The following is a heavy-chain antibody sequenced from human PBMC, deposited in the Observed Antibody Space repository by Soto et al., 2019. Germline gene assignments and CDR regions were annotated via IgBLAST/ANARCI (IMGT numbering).Heavy chain of an antibody. J-gene: IGHJ5*01. CDR2: IDYSGNT. V-gene: IGHV4-39*01. CDR3: ARVRPALTTWSAS. Sequence: HPPGQGLEWIGSIDYSGNTHYKPSLKSRVAISVDTSKNQFSLRVTSVTAADTAVYYGARVRPALTTWSASRGNGTLVP.